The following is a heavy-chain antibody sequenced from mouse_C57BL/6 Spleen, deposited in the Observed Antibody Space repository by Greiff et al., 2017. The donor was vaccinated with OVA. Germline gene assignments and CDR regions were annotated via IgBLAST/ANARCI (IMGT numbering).Heavy chain of an antibody. V-gene: IGHV8-12*01. CDR2: IYWDDDK. CDR3: ARQPYYSNSGYAMDY. J-gene: IGHJ4*01. D-gene: IGHD2-5*01. Sequence: QVTLKVCGPGILQSSQTLSLTCSFSGFSLSTSGMGVSWIRQPSGKGLEWLAHIYWDDDKRYNPSLKSRLTISKDTSRNQVFLKITSVDTADTATYYCARQPYYSNSGYAMDYWGQGTSVTVSS. CDR1: GFSLSTSGMG.